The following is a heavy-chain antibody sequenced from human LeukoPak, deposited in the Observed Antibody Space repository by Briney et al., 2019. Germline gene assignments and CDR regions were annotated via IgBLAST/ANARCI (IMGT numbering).Heavy chain of an antibody. J-gene: IGHJ5*02. CDR1: GGTFSSYA. Sequence: HRASVKVSCKASGGTFSSYAISWVRQAPGQGLEWMGGIIPIFGTANYAQKFQGRVTITADESTSTAYMELSSLRSEDTAVYYCARVGQQLLSSLYNWFDPWGQGTLVTVSS. CDR2: IIPIFGTA. D-gene: IGHD2-2*01. CDR3: ARVGQQLLSSLYNWFDP. V-gene: IGHV1-69*01.